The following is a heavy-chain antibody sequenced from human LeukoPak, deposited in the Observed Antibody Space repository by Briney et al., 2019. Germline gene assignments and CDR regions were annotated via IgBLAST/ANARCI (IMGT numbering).Heavy chain of an antibody. V-gene: IGHV3-23*01. CDR3: AAGPYGGNTPFDY. CDR1: GFTFGSYA. Sequence: GGSLRLSCAASGFTFGSYAMSWVRQAPGRGLEWVSSLSPSGASIYYADSVKGRFSISRDNSKNTPYLQMNNLRAEDTALYYCAAGPYGGNTPFDYWGQGTLVTISS. CDR2: LSPSGASI. D-gene: IGHD4-23*01. J-gene: IGHJ4*02.